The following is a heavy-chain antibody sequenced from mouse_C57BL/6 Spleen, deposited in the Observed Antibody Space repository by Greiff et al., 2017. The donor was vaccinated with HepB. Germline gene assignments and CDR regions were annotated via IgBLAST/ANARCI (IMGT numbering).Heavy chain of an antibody. CDR1: GYTFTSYG. Sequence: QVQLQQSGAELARPGASVKLSCKASGYTFTSYGISWVKQRTGQGLEWIGEIYPRSGNTYYNEKFKGKATLTADKSSSTAYMELRSLTSEDSAVYFCAKGGGYYEFAYWGQGTLVTVSA. J-gene: IGHJ3*01. D-gene: IGHD2-3*01. CDR3: AKGGGYYEFAY. CDR2: IYPRSGNT. V-gene: IGHV1-81*01.